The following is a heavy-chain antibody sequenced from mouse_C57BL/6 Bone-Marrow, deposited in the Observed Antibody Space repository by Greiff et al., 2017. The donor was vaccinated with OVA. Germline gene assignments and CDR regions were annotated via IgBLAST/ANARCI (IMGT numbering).Heavy chain of an antibody. J-gene: IGHJ3*01. Sequence: QVQLQQSGAELVMPGASVKLSCKASGYTFTSYWMHWVKQRPGQGLEWIGEIDPSDSYTNYNQKFKGKSTLTVDKSSSTAYMQLSSLTSEDSAVDYCARGDDDAWFAYWGQGKLVTVSA. CDR1: GYTFTSYW. D-gene: IGHD2-4*01. V-gene: IGHV1-69*01. CDR3: ARGDDDAWFAY. CDR2: IDPSDSYT.